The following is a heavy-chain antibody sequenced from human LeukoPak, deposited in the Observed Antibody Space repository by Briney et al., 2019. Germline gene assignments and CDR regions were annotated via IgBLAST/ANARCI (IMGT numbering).Heavy chain of an antibody. V-gene: IGHV3-49*03. Sequence: GGSLRLSCSASGFTFGDYALSWFRQAPGKGLEWVGLIRSEAYGGTAQYAASVKGRFTISRDDSKTIAYLHMNSLKTEDTALYYCTREAHVVGTGRFDYWDQGTLVTVSS. J-gene: IGHJ4*02. D-gene: IGHD2-21*02. CDR1: GFTFGDYA. CDR2: IRSEAYGGTA. CDR3: TREAHVVGTGRFDY.